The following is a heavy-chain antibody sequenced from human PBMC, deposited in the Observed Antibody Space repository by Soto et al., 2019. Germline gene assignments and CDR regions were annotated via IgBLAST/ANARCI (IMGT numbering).Heavy chain of an antibody. V-gene: IGHV4-31*03. CDR1: GAALNSGNYY. CDR2: IYVTGAV. J-gene: IGHJ5*02. D-gene: IGHD2-21*01. Sequence: SETLSLTCSVSGAALNSGNYYWSWIRQVPGKGLEWIGHIYVTGAVDYNPSLRDRITISQDTSESQFSLNLRLVTAADTAVYYCARLRIATNNYKWFDPWGQGTLVTVSS. CDR3: ARLRIATNNYKWFDP.